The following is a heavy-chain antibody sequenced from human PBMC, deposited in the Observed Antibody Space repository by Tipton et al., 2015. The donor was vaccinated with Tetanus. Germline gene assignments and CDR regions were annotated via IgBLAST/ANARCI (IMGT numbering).Heavy chain of an antibody. D-gene: IGHD1-14*01. J-gene: IGHJ4*02. Sequence: PGLVKPSETLSLICTVSGGSMNSYYWSWIRQPPGKGLEWIGYIYYTGSTNYNPSLKSRVTISVDTSKNQFSLKLSSVTAADTAVYYCARGTGDYWGQGTLVTVSS. CDR3: ARGTGDY. V-gene: IGHV4-59*01. CDR2: IYYTGST. CDR1: GGSMNSYY.